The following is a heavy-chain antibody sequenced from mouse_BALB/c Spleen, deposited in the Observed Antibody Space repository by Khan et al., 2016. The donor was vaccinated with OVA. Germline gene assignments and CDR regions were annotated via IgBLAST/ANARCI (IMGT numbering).Heavy chain of an antibody. D-gene: IGHD2-10*01. CDR1: GYTFTSYT. Sequence: QVQLKQSGAELARPGASVKMSCKASGYTFTSYTMHWVKQRPGQGLEWIGYINPSNDYTNYNQKFKDKATLTADKYSSTAYMQLSSLTSEDSAVYYCTRAGPYYGNYVAWFAYWGQGTLVSVSA. J-gene: IGHJ3*01. CDR3: TRAGPYYGNYVAWFAY. V-gene: IGHV1-4*01. CDR2: INPSNDYT.